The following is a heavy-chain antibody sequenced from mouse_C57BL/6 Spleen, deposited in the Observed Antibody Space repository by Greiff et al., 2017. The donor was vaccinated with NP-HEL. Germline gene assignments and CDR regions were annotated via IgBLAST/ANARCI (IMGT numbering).Heavy chain of an antibody. CDR2: INPNNGGT. V-gene: IGHV1-26*01. D-gene: IGHD1-1*01. CDR1: GYTFTDYY. Sequence: EVQLQQSGPELVKPGASVKISCKASGYTFTDYYMNWVKQSHGKSLEWIGDINPNNGGTSYNQKFKGKATLTVDKSSSTAYMELRSLTSEDSAVYYCARDHGSAWFAYWGKGTLVTVSA. CDR3: ARDHGSAWFAY. J-gene: IGHJ3*01.